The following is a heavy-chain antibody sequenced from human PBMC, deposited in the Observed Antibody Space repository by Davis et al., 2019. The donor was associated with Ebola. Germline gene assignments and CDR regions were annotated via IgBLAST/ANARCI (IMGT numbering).Heavy chain of an antibody. Sequence: PGGSLRLSCAASGFTVSSNYMSWVRQAPGKGLDWVADISGPGAPYYADSVKGRFTISRDNSKNTLYLEMNSLTADDTATYYCSTQLPTWNWVYWGRGTLVTVAS. D-gene: IGHD1-7*01. CDR3: STQLPTWNWVY. CDR1: GFTVSSNY. CDR2: ISGPGAP. J-gene: IGHJ4*02. V-gene: IGHV3-53*01.